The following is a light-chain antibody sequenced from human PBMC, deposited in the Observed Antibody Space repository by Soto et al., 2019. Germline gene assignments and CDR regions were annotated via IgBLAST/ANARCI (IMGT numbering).Light chain of an antibody. V-gene: IGKV1-5*01. Sequence: DIQMTQSPSTLSASVGDRVSITCRASQSVGNSLAWYQQRPGKAPKLLIFDASTLESGVPSRFSGSGSGTYFTFSISSLQPEDLATYYCQHHASDLTWTFGPGTKVDIK. CDR3: QHHASDLTWT. CDR2: DAS. CDR1: QSVGNS. J-gene: IGKJ1*01.